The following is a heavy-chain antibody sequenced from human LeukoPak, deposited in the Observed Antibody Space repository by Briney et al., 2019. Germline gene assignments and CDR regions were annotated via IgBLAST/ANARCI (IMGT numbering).Heavy chain of an antibody. Sequence: GGSLRLSCVGSGFTFSDYYMSWIRQTPGKGLEWIAYISSSGSPTYYADSVKGRFTISRDNAKSSLYLQMTSLRAEDTAVYYCARDRGRGAYVWGTYRYTYYFDYWGQGTLVTVSS. CDR3: ARDRGRGAYVWGTYRYTYYFDY. J-gene: IGHJ4*02. D-gene: IGHD3-16*02. V-gene: IGHV3-11*04. CDR1: GFTFSDYY. CDR2: ISSSGSPT.